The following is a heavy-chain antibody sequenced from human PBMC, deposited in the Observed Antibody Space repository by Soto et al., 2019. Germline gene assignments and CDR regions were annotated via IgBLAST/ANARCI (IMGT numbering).Heavy chain of an antibody. V-gene: IGHV4-59*12. CDR2: IYYSGST. CDR1: GGSISSYY. J-gene: IGHJ4*02. CDR3: AREDCISTSCYFNY. Sequence: SETLSLTCTVSGGSISSYYWSWIRQPPGKGLEWIGYIYYSGSTYYNPSLKSRVTISVDTSKNQFSLKLSSVTAADTAVYYCAREDCISTSCYFNYWGQGTLVTVSS. D-gene: IGHD2-2*01.